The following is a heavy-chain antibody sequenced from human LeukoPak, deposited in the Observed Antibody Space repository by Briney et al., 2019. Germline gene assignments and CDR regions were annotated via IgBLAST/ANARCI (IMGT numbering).Heavy chain of an antibody. J-gene: IGHJ4*02. V-gene: IGHV3-30-3*01. CDR1: GFTFSSYA. CDR2: ISYDGSNK. Sequence: GGSLRLSCAASGFTFSSYAMHWVRQAPGKGLEWVAVISYDGSNKYYADSVKGRFTISRDNSKNTLYLQMNSLRGEDTAIYYCARVRRWEPQPDLDYWGQGTLVTVSS. CDR3: ARVRRWEPQPDLDY. D-gene: IGHD1-26*01.